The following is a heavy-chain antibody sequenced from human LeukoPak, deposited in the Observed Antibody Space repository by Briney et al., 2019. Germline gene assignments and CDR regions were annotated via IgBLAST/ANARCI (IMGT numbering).Heavy chain of an antibody. V-gene: IGHV3-48*01. CDR3: VRDYNWCFDY. Sequence: GGSLRLSCATSGFTFSSFSMNWVRQAPGKGLEWISYIKSDSSTIYYADSVKGRFTISRDKAKNSLYLQMNSLRAEDTAVYYCVRDYNWCFDYWGQGTLVTVSS. CDR2: IKSDSSTI. CDR1: GFTFSSFS. J-gene: IGHJ4*02. D-gene: IGHD1-1*01.